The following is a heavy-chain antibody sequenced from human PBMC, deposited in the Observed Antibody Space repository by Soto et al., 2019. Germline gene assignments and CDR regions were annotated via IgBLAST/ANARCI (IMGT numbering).Heavy chain of an antibody. Sequence: GDSLKISCKGSGYSLSSYWIGWVRQMPGKGLERMGIIYPGDSDTRYSPSFQGQVTISADRSITTTYLQWSSLKASDTAIYYCARLFDTSGWFDYWGQGTLVTVSS. V-gene: IGHV5-51*01. CDR1: GYSLSSYW. CDR3: ARLFDTSGWFDY. D-gene: IGHD6-19*01. CDR2: IYPGDSDT. J-gene: IGHJ5*01.